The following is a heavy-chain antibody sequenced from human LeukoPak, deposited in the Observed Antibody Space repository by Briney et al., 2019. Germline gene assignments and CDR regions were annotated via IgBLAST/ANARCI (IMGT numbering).Heavy chain of an antibody. CDR3: ARDPVTMVRGVIIARYFDY. D-gene: IGHD3-10*01. J-gene: IGHJ4*02. V-gene: IGHV3-30*03. Sequence: GGSLRLSCAASGFTFTTYGMHWVRQAPGEGLEWVALISYDGTKTYYSDSVKGRFTISRDNSKNTLYLQMNSLRAEDTAVYYCARDPVTMVRGVIIARYFDYWGQGTLVTVSS. CDR2: ISYDGTKT. CDR1: GFTFTTYG.